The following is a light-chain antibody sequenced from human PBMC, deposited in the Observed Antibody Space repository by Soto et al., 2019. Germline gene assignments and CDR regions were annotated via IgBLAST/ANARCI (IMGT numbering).Light chain of an antibody. V-gene: IGLV1-44*01. CDR1: SSNIGSNT. Sequence: QSVLTQPPSASGTPGQRVIISCSGSSSNIGSNTVNWYQQLPGAAPKLLIQSNDQRPSGVPDRFSGSQSGTSASLAISGLQSEYEADYYCAVWDESLNGYVFGTGTKLTVL. J-gene: IGLJ1*01. CDR2: SND. CDR3: AVWDESLNGYV.